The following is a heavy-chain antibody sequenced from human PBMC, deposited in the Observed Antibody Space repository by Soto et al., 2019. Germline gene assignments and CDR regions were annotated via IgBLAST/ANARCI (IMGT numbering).Heavy chain of an antibody. CDR3: ARAPSSSWLDY. CDR1: GGSFSGYY. CDR2: INHSGST. V-gene: IGHV4-34*01. J-gene: IGHJ4*02. Sequence: QVQLQQWGAGLLKPSETLSLTCAVYGGSFSGYYWSWIRQPPGKGLEWIGEINHSGSTNYNPSLRSXXTXSGXTSKNQFSLKLSSVTAADTAVYSCARAPSSSWLDYWGQGTLVTVSS. D-gene: IGHD6-13*01.